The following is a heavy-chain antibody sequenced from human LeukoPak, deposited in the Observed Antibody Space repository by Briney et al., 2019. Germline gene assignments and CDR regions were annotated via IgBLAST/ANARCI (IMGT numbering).Heavy chain of an antibody. D-gene: IGHD3-16*02. J-gene: IGHJ5*02. Sequence: SETLSLTCTVSGGSISSYYWSWIRQPAGKGLEWIGRTYTSGSTNYNPSLKSRVTMSVDTSKNQFSLKLSSVTAADTAVYYCVRDFTQDRRFDPWGQGTLVTVSS. CDR2: TYTSGST. CDR3: VRDFTQDRRFDP. CDR1: GGSISSYY. V-gene: IGHV4-4*07.